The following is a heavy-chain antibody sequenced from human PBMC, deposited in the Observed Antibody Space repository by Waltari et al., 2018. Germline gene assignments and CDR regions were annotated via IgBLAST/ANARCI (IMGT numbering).Heavy chain of an antibody. D-gene: IGHD6-13*01. CDR1: GYAFTGYY. V-gene: IGHV1-2*06. CDR2: INPNSGGT. Sequence: QVQLVQSGAEVKKPGASVQVSCTASGYAFTGYYMHWVRQAPGQGLEWMGRINPNSGGTNYSQKFQGRVIMTRDTSISTAYMELSRLRSDDTAVYYCARDRGDQGYNSSWYIDYWGQGTLVTVSS. J-gene: IGHJ4*02. CDR3: ARDRGDQGYNSSWYIDY.